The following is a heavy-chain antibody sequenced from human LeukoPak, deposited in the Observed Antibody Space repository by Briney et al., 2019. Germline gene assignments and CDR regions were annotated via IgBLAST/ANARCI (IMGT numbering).Heavy chain of an antibody. J-gene: IGHJ4*02. CDR2: ISSNGGST. D-gene: IGHD3-9*01. CDR3: ARAQYYYDILTGYGMGY. Sequence: PGWSLRLSCSASGFTFSSYVMHWVRQAPGKGLEYVSAISSNGGSTYYADSVKGRFTISRDNSKNTLYLQMNSLRAEDTAVYYCARAQYYYDILTGYGMGYWGQGTLVTVSS. CDR1: GFTFSSYV. V-gene: IGHV3-64*04.